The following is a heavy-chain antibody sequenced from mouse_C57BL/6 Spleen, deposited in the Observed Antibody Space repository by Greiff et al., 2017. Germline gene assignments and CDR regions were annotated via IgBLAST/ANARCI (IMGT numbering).Heavy chain of an antibody. CDR1: GYTFTDYY. V-gene: IGHV1-77*01. CDR3: ARGSDGVAY. J-gene: IGHJ2*01. CDR2: IDPGNGGT. Sequence: QVHLQQSGAELVKPGASVKISCKASGYTFTDYYIHWVKQRPGQGLEWIGKIDPGNGGTNYNEKFKGKATLTADKSSSTAYMQLSSLTSEDSAVYFCARGSDGVAYWGQGTTLTVSA. D-gene: IGHD1-2*01.